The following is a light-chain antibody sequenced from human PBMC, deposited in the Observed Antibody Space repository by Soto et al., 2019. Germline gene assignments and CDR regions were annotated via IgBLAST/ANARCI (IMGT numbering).Light chain of an antibody. CDR3: SSYTRSSTLL. CDR1: SSDVGDYNY. CDR2: DVS. V-gene: IGLV2-14*03. Sequence: QSALAQPASFSGSPGQSITISCTGTSSDVGDYNYVSWYQQHPGKAPKLMIYDVSHRPSEVSNRFSGSKSGNTASLTISGLQAEDEAEYYCSSYTRSSTLLFGTGTKLTVL. J-gene: IGLJ1*01.